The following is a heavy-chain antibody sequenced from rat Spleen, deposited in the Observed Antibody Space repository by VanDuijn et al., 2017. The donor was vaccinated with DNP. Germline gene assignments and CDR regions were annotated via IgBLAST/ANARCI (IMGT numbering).Heavy chain of an antibody. J-gene: IGHJ1*01. CDR3: ARRRLPYWYFDF. Sequence: QVQLRQSGAELAKPGSSVKISCKASGYTFTTYYISWIKQTTGQDREYIGYINTGSGGTNYNEKFKVKATLTVDKSSSTAFMQLSSLTPDDSAVYYCARRRLPYWYFDFWGPGTMVTVSS. V-gene: IGHV1-43*01. D-gene: IGHD1-4*01. CDR1: GYTFTTYY. CDR2: INTGSGGT.